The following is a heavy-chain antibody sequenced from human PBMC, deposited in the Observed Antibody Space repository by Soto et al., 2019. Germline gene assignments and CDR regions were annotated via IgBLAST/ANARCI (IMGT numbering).Heavy chain of an antibody. CDR3: ARTTVIAVAGTYDY. J-gene: IGHJ4*02. V-gene: IGHV1-18*01. Sequence: ASVKVSCKASGYTFTSYGISWVRQAPGQGLEWMGWISAYNGNTNYAQKHKGRVTMTTDTSTSTAYMEMRSLRSNDTAVYYCARTTVIAVAGTYDYWGQGTLVTVSS. D-gene: IGHD6-19*01. CDR2: ISAYNGNT. CDR1: GYTFTSYG.